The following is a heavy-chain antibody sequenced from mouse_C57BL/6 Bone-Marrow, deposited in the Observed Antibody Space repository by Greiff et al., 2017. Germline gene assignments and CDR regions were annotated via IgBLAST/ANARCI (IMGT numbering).Heavy chain of an antibody. V-gene: IGHV14-4*01. CDR1: GFNIKDDY. D-gene: IGHD1-2*01. CDR3: TTPLLRPGAGDAMDY. J-gene: IGHJ4*01. CDR2: IDPENGDT. Sequence: EVQVVESGAELVRPGASVKLSCTASGFNIKDDYMHWVKQRPEQGLEWIGWIDPENGDTEYASKFQGKATITADTSSNTAYLPLSSLTSEDTAVYYCTTPLLRPGAGDAMDYWGQGTSVTVSS.